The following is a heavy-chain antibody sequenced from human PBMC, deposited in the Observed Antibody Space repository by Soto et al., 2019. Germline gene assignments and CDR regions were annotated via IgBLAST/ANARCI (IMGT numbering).Heavy chain of an antibody. CDR3: ARESTADNWFDP. CDR2: IYHTGST. J-gene: IGHJ5*02. CDR1: GGSFSSGNW. V-gene: IGHV4-4*02. D-gene: IGHD4-4*01. Sequence: PSETLSLTCAVSGGSFSSGNWWSWVRQPPGKGLEWIGEIYHTGSTNYNPSLKSRVTISADKSNNQFSLKLSSVTAADTAVYYCARESTADNWFDPWGQGTLVTVSS.